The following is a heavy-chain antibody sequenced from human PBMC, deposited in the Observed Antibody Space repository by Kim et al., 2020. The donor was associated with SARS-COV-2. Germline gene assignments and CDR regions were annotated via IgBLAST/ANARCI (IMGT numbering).Heavy chain of an antibody. CDR1: GGSISSYY. Sequence: SETLSLTCTVSGGSISSYYWSWIRQPPGKGLEWIGYIYYSGSTNYNPSLKSRVTISVDTSKNQFSLKLSSVTAADTAVYYCARGGSYDYVWGSYRFAPFDYWGQGTLVTVSS. V-gene: IGHV4-59*01. J-gene: IGHJ4*02. D-gene: IGHD3-16*02. CDR2: IYYSGST. CDR3: ARGGSYDYVWGSYRFAPFDY.